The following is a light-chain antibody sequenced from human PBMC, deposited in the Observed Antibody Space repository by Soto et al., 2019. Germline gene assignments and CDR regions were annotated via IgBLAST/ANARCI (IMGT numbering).Light chain of an antibody. J-gene: IGKJ1*01. V-gene: IGKV3-15*01. CDR2: GAS. CDR1: QSISTN. Sequence: EVVMTQSPATLSVSPGEMATLSCRASQSISTNLAWYQQKPGQAPRLLMYGASTRATGVPARFSGSGSGTEFTLTISSLQSEDFAVYSCQQYGSWPPTWSFGQGTKVEVK. CDR3: QQYGSWPPTWS.